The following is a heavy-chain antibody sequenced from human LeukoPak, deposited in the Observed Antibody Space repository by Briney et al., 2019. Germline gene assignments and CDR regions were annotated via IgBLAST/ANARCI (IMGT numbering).Heavy chain of an antibody. CDR2: ISSSSSTI. CDR1: GFSLRRYG. D-gene: IGHD3-22*01. V-gene: IGHV3-48*01. Sequence: GGSLRLSCAASGFSLRRYGMNWVRQAPGKGLEWISYISSSSSTIYHADSVKGRFTISRDNAKNSVYLQMNSLRAEDTAVYYCAREGVVVDPTGGIDYWGQGTLVTVSS. J-gene: IGHJ4*02. CDR3: AREGVVVDPTGGIDY.